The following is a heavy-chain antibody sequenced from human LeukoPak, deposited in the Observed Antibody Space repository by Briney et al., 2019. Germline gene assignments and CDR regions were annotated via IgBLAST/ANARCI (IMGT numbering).Heavy chain of an antibody. Sequence: PGGSLRLSCAASGFTFSTYGMHWVRQAPGKGLEWVAFIQNDGSNKYYADSVKGRFTISRDNSKNTLYLQMNSLRAEDTAVYYCAKDGPHSGELLPSYYYYYMDVWGKGTTVTVSS. CDR3: AKDGPHSGELLPSYYYYYMDV. CDR1: GFTFSTYG. J-gene: IGHJ6*03. V-gene: IGHV3-30*02. D-gene: IGHD1-26*01. CDR2: IQNDGSNK.